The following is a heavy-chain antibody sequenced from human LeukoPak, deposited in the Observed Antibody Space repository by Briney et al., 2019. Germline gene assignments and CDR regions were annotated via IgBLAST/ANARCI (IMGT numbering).Heavy chain of an antibody. CDR3: ARVPLAPQWLVHPLYYYYYGMDV. V-gene: IGHV1-18*01. CDR2: ISAYNGNT. CDR1: GYTFTSYG. J-gene: IGHJ6*02. D-gene: IGHD6-19*01. Sequence: ASVKVSCKASGYTFTSYGISWVRQAPGQGLVWMGWISAYNGNTNYAQKLQGRVTMTTDTSTSTAYMELRSLRSDDTAVYYCARVPLAPQWLVHPLYYYYYGMDVWGQGTTVTVSS.